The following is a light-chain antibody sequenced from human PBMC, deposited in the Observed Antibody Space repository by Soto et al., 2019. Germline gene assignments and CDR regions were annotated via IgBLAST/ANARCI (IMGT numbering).Light chain of an antibody. J-gene: IGLJ1*01. V-gene: IGLV1-44*01. CDR2: STN. CDR3: ETWDDSLHGLYV. Sequence: QSVLTQPPSASGTPGQSVTISCSGSTSNIGSKTVSWYQQVPGAAPKLLIYSTNQWPSGVPDRFSGSKSGTSASLTISGLQSEDESDYFYETWDDSLHGLYVFGAGTKLTV. CDR1: TSNIGSKT.